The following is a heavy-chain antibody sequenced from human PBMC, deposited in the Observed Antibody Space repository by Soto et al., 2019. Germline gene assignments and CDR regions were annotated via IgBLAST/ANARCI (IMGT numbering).Heavy chain of an antibody. J-gene: IGHJ4*02. CDR2: IIPILGIA. D-gene: IGHD2-21*02. Sequence: VRQAPGQGLEWMGRIIPILGIANYAQKFQGRVTITADKSTSTAYMELSSLRSEDTAVYYCARCGGDCYSFDYWGQGTLVTVSS. V-gene: IGHV1-69*02. CDR3: ARCGGDCYSFDY.